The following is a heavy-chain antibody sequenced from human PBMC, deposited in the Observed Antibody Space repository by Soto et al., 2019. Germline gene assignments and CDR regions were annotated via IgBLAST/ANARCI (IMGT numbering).Heavy chain of an antibody. J-gene: IGHJ4*02. CDR2: IYYSGST. CDR1: GGSLSSGDYY. Sequence: LSLPCTVSGGSLSSGDYYWSWIRQPPGKGLEWIGYIYYSGSTYHNPSLKSRVTISVDTSKNQFSLKLSSVTAADTAVYYCARVAVRGVILDYWGQGTLVTVSS. D-gene: IGHD3-10*01. CDR3: ARVAVRGVILDY. V-gene: IGHV4-30-4*01.